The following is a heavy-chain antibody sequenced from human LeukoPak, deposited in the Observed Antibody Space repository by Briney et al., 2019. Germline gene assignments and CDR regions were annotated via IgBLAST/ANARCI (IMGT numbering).Heavy chain of an antibody. J-gene: IGHJ4*02. CDR2: IYHSGST. Sequence: SETLSLTCTVSGGSISSGGYYWSWIRQPPGKGLEWIGSIYHSGSTYYNPSLKSRVTISVDTSKNQFSLKLSSVTAADTAVYYCARNMVRGVSRADYWGQGTLVTVSS. CDR1: GGSISSGGYY. V-gene: IGHV4-39*07. CDR3: ARNMVRGVSRADY. D-gene: IGHD3-10*01.